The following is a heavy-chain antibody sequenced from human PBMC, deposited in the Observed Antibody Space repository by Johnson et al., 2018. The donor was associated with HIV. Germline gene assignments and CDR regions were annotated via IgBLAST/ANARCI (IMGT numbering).Heavy chain of an antibody. V-gene: IGHV3-30*02. CDR3: ARVHSGGAFDI. D-gene: IGHD3-16*01. CDR1: GFTFSSYG. CDR2: IRYDGSNK. J-gene: IGHJ3*02. Sequence: QVLLVESGGGVVQPGGSLRLSCAASGFTFSSYGMHWVRQAPGKGLEWVAFIRYDGSNKYYVDSVKGRFTISRDNSKNTLYLQMNSLRAEDTAVYYCARVHSGGAFDIWGQGTMVTVSS.